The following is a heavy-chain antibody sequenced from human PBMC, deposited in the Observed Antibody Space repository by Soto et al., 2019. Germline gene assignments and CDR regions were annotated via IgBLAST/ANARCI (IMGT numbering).Heavy chain of an antibody. D-gene: IGHD2-15*01. CDR3: ARVFGGGYCSGGSCYAFDY. CDR2: IYYSGIT. CDR1: GGSISSGVYY. Sequence: SETLSLTCTVSGGSISSGVYYWIWIRQHPGKVLEWIGYIYYSGITYYNPSLKSRVTISVDTSKNQFSLKLSSVTAADTAVYYCARVFGGGYCSGGSCYAFDYWGQGTLVTVSS. V-gene: IGHV4-31*03. J-gene: IGHJ4*02.